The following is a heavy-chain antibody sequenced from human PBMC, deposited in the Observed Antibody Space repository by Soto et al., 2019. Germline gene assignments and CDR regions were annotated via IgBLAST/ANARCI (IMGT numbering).Heavy chain of an antibody. Sequence: QLQLQESGPGLVKPSETLSLTCTVSGGSISSSSYYWGWIRQPPGKGLEWIGSIYYSGSTYYNPSPKSQVTLSVDTSKNQFSLMLSSVTAADTAVYYCARHPRITMVRGVITFCDYWGQGTLVTVSS. V-gene: IGHV4-39*01. D-gene: IGHD3-10*01. CDR2: IYYSGST. CDR3: ARHPRITMVRGVITFCDY. J-gene: IGHJ4*02. CDR1: GGSISSSSYY.